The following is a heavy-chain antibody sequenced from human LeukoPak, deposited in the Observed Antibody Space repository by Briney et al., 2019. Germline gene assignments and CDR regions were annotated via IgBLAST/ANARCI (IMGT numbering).Heavy chain of an antibody. D-gene: IGHD6-19*01. CDR3: AKVRQWTHFDY. CDR2: ISGSGDST. J-gene: IGHJ4*02. CDR1: GFTFNTYA. Sequence: GGSLRLSCAASGFTFNTYAMGWVRQAPGKGLEWVSAISGSGDSTYYADSAKGRFTISRDNSKNTLYLQMNSLRAEDTAVYYCAKVRQWTHFDYWGQGTLVTVSS. V-gene: IGHV3-23*01.